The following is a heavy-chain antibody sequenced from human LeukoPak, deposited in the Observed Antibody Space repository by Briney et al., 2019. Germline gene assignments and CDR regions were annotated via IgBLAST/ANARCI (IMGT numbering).Heavy chain of an antibody. V-gene: IGHV3-49*03. D-gene: IGHD6-19*01. CDR2: IRTKPYGETT. J-gene: IGHJ1*01. CDR3: TTESRHITVGQH. CDR1: GFTLGDYS. Sequence: QAGGSLRLSCTASGFTLGDYSMSWFRQAPGKGLEWVGFIRTKPYGETTEYAASVKGRFTISRDDSKNTLYLQMNSLKSEDTAVYYCTTESRHITVGQHWGQGTLVTVSS.